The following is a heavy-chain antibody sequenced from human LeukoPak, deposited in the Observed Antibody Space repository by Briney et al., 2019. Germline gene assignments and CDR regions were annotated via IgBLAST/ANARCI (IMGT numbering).Heavy chain of an antibody. D-gene: IGHD1-26*01. CDR3: ARRVWATTISRDAFDI. V-gene: IGHV4-34*01. CDR1: GGSFSGYY. Sequence: PSETLSLTCAVYGGSFSGYYWSWIRQPPGKGLEWIGEINHSGSTYYNPSLKSRVTISVDTSKNQFSLKLSSVTAADTALYYCARRVWATTISRDAFDIWGQGTMVTVSS. CDR2: INHSGST. J-gene: IGHJ3*02.